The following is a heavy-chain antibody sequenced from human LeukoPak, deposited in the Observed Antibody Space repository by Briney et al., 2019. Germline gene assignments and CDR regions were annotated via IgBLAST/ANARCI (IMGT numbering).Heavy chain of an antibody. J-gene: IGHJ5*02. CDR2: ISGSGGST. Sequence: PGGSLGLSCAASGFTFSNFGMSWVRQAPGKGLEWVSGISGSGGSTYYAESVKGRFTISRDNSKNTLYLQMNSLRAEDTAVYYCAKGDYSTSFNWFDPWGQGTLVTVSS. CDR3: AKGDYSTSFNWFDP. V-gene: IGHV3-23*01. D-gene: IGHD4-11*01. CDR1: GFTFSNFG.